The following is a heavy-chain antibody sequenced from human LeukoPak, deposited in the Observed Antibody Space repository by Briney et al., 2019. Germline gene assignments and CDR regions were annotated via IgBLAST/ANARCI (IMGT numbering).Heavy chain of an antibody. D-gene: IGHD4-23*01. V-gene: IGHV1-46*01. CDR3: AREEHGGNHDY. CDR1: GYAFTSFY. CDR2: IYPHGGET. Sequence: ASVKVSCKTSGYAFTSFYIHWVRQAPGQGLEWMGVIYPHGGETDRAQKFQGRLTMTRDTSTSTVYMELSGLRSDDTAIHYCAREEHGGNHDYWGQGTLVTVTS. J-gene: IGHJ4*02.